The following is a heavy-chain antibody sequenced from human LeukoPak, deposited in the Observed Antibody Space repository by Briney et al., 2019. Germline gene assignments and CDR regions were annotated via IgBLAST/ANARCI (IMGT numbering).Heavy chain of an antibody. J-gene: IGHJ6*02. V-gene: IGHV1-2*04. CDR3: ARYCGGDCYSNYYYGMDV. CDR1: GYTFTGYY. D-gene: IGHD2-21*02. Sequence: ASVKVSCKASGYTFTGYYMHWVRQAPGQGLEWMGRINPNSGGTNYARKFQGWVTMTRDTSISTAYMELSRLRSDDTAVYYCARYCGGDCYSNYYYGMDVWGQGTTVTVSS. CDR2: INPNSGGT.